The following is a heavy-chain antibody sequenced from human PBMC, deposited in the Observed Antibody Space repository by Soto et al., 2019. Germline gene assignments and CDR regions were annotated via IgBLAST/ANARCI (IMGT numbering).Heavy chain of an antibody. J-gene: IGHJ4*02. CDR3: ARGGPAAGFDY. V-gene: IGHV1-69*13. Sequence: GASVKVSCKASGCTFSSYAISWVRQAPGQGLEWMGGMIANIGRAGYAQNFQGRVTLTGDASTSTAYMELSGLRSEDTALYYCARGGPAAGFDYWGQGTLVTVSS. CDR1: GCTFSSYA. D-gene: IGHD6-13*01. CDR2: MIANIGRA.